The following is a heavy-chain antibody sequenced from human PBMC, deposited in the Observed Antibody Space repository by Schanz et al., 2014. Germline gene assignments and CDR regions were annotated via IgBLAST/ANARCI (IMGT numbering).Heavy chain of an antibody. Sequence: EVQLLESGGVLVQPGGSLRLSCAASGFTFSSYAMSWVRQAPGKGLEWVSAISGSGETTYYADSVKGRFTISRDNSKNALYLQMNSLRAEDTAVYYCARRITGTHHNPYYHGMDVWGQGTTVTVSS. CDR2: ISGSGETT. CDR3: ARRITGTHHNPYYHGMDV. V-gene: IGHV3-23*01. J-gene: IGHJ6*02. D-gene: IGHD1-20*01. CDR1: GFTFSSYA.